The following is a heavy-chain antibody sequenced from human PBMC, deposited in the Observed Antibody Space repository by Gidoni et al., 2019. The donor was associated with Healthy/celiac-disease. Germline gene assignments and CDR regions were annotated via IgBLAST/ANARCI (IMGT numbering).Heavy chain of an antibody. CDR3: ASGGTYYDFWSGSY. J-gene: IGHJ4*02. V-gene: IGHV3-9*01. Sequence: EVQLVESGGGLVQPGRSLRLSCAASGFTFDDYAMHWVRQAPGKGLGWVSGISWNSGSIGYADSVKGRFTISRDNAKNSLYLQMNSLRAEDTALYYCASGGTYYDFWSGSYWGQGTLVTVSS. CDR1: GFTFDDYA. CDR2: ISWNSGSI. D-gene: IGHD3-3*01.